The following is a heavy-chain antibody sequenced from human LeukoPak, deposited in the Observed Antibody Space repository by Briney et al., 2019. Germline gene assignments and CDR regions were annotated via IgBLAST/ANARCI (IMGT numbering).Heavy chain of an antibody. V-gene: IGHV3-21*01. Sequence: KSGGSLRLSCAASGFTFSSHSMNWDRQAPGEGLEWVSSIRSSSSSIYYADSVKGRFTISRDNAKNSLYLQMNSLRGEDTAVYYCARETSEAFDIWGQGTMVTVSS. CDR1: GFTFSSHS. CDR2: IRSSSSSI. CDR3: ARETSEAFDI. J-gene: IGHJ3*02.